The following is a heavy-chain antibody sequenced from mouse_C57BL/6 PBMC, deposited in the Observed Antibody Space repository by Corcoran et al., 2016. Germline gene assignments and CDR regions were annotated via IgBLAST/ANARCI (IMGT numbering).Heavy chain of an antibody. J-gene: IGHJ4*01. CDR3: AGNSNHYAMDY. V-gene: IGHV1-19*01. Sequence: EVQLQQSGPVLVKPGASVKMSCKASGYTFPDYYMNWVKQSHGKSLEWIGVINPYNGGTSYNQKFKGKATLTVDKSSSTAYMELNSLTSEDSAVYYCAGNSNHYAMDYWGQGTSVTVSS. CDR1: GYTFPDYY. D-gene: IGHD2-5*01. CDR2: INPYNGGT.